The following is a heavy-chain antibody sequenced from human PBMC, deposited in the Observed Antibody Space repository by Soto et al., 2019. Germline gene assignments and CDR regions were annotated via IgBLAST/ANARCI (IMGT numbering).Heavy chain of an antibody. Sequence: QVQLVESGGGVVQPGRSLRLSCAASGFTFSSYAMHWVRQAPGKGLEWVAVISYDGSNKYYADSVKGRFTISRDNSKNTVYLQMNSMRAEATAVYYCARAYEGDYFDYWGQGTLVTVCS. V-gene: IGHV3-30-3*01. CDR2: ISYDGSNK. J-gene: IGHJ4*02. CDR3: ARAYEGDYFDY. CDR1: GFTFSSYA. D-gene: IGHD3-16*01.